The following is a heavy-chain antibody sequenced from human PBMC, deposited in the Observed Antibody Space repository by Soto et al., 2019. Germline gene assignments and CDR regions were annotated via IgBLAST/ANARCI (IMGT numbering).Heavy chain of an antibody. D-gene: IGHD1-1*01. J-gene: IGHJ6*02. CDR1: GFTFSGYG. CDR3: AKGGRGTYYYYYTMDV. V-gene: IGHV3-30*18. Sequence: PGGSLRLSCADSGFTFSGYGMHWVRQAPGKGLEWVAVISHDGNNKYYADSVKGRFTISRDNSKNTLYLQMNSLRAEDTAVYYCAKGGRGTYYYYYTMDVWGQGTTVTVSS. CDR2: ISHDGNNK.